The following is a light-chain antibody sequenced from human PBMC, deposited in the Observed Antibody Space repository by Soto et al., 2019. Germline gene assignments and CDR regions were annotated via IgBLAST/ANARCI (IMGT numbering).Light chain of an antibody. V-gene: IGKV1-27*01. CDR2: AAS. Sequence: DLQMTQSPSSVSASVGDRVTITCRASQDIRNFVAWYQQKPGKAPKLLIYAASTLHSGVPSRFSGSGSGTDFTLTINSLQPEDVATYSCQKYSSVPVFGPGTKVEIK. CDR1: QDIRNF. CDR3: QKYSSVPV. J-gene: IGKJ3*01.